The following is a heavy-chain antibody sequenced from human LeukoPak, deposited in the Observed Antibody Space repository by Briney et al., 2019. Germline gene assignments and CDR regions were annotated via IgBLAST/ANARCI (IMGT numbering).Heavy chain of an antibody. CDR3: AKDARIFGVINYFDS. D-gene: IGHD3-3*01. J-gene: IGHJ4*02. CDR1: EFTFSSYT. V-gene: IGHV3-21*01. CDR2: ISSSSSYI. Sequence: GGSLRLSCAAAEFTFSSYTMHWVRQAPGTGLEWVSSISSSSSYIYYADSVKGRFTISRDNAKNSVFLEMNSLRVDDTAIYYCAKDARIFGVINYFDSWGQGTLVTVFS.